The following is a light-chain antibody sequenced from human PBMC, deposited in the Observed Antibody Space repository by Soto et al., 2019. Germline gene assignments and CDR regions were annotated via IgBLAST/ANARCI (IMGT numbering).Light chain of an antibody. J-gene: IGKJ1*01. CDR2: GAS. Sequence: IQLTQSPSFLSASVGDRVTITCRASQGISNSLAWYQQNPGKAPKLLIYGASTLQSGVPSRFSGSGSGTQYTLTISSLQSEDFATYYCQQFNSYPRTFGQGTKVDIK. CDR1: QGISNS. V-gene: IGKV1-9*01. CDR3: QQFNSYPRT.